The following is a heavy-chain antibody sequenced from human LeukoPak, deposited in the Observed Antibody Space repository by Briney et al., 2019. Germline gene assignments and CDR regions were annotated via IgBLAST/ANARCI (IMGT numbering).Heavy chain of an antibody. CDR3: AREEYSSSSGTFFDY. D-gene: IGHD6-6*01. CDR2: ISYDGSNK. V-gene: IGHV3-30-3*01. Sequence: GGSLRLSCAASGFTVGRYSMHWVRQAPGKGLEWVAVISYDGSNKYYADSVKGRFTISRDNSKNTLYLQMNSLRAEDTAVYYCAREEYSSSSGTFFDYWGQGTLVTVSS. CDR1: GFTVGRYS. J-gene: IGHJ4*02.